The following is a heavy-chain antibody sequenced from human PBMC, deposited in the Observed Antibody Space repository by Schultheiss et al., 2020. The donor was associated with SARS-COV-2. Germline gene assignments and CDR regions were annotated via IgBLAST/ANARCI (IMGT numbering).Heavy chain of an antibody. CDR1: GDSVSSNSAA. D-gene: IGHD4-11*01. CDR3: AAKSDNSRHYYYYYAMDV. Sequence: LSLTCAISGDSVSSNSAAWNWIRQSPSRGLEWLGRTYYRSKWYNDYAVSVKSRITINPDTSKNQFSLQLNSVTPEDTAVYYCAAKSDNSRHYYYYYAMDVWGQGTTVTVSS. CDR2: TYYRSKWYN. V-gene: IGHV6-1*01. J-gene: IGHJ6*02.